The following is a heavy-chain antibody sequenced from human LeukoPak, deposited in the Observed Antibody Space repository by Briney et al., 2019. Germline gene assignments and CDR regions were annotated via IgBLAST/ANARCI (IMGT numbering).Heavy chain of an antibody. CDR3: ARDLTVTTLDY. CDR2: ISSSSTI. CDR1: GFTFSSYS. D-gene: IGHD4-17*01. J-gene: IGHJ4*02. V-gene: IGHV3-48*01. Sequence: GGSLRLSCAASGFTFSSYSMNWVRQAPGKGLEWVSYISSSSTIYYADSVKGRFTISRDNANNSLYLQMNSLRAEDTAVYHCARDLTVTTLDYWGQGTLVTVSS.